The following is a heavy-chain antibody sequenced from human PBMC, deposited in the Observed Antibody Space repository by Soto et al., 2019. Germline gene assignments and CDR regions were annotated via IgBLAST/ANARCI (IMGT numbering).Heavy chain of an antibody. D-gene: IGHD1-1*01. CDR3: AREESTRGNWFDP. J-gene: IGHJ5*02. CDR1: GYSISSGYY. CDR2: IYHSGST. V-gene: IGHV4-38-2*02. Sequence: SETLSLTCAVSGYSISSGYYWGWIRQPPGKGLEWIGSIYHSGSTYYNPSLKSRVTISVDTSKNQFSLKLSSVTAADTAVYYCAREESTRGNWFDPWGQGTLVTVSS.